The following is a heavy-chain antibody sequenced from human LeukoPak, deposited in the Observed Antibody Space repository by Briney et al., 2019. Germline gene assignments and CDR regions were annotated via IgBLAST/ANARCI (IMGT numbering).Heavy chain of an antibody. CDR2: IYYHENT. CDR3: ARGSFYYDSSGYQYYFDY. Sequence: PSETLSLTCTVSGGSISSYYWSWIRQPPGKGLEWIGSIYYHENTYYNSSLKSRVTISVDTSKNQFSLKLNSVTAADTAVYYCARGSFYYDSSGYQYYFDYWGQGTLVTVSS. CDR1: GGSISSYY. J-gene: IGHJ4*02. D-gene: IGHD3-22*01. V-gene: IGHV4-59*05.